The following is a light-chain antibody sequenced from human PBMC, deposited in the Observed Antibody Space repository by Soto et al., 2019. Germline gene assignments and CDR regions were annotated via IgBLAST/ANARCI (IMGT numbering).Light chain of an antibody. CDR3: QQYNNWPLLT. CDR1: QSVSSN. V-gene: IGKV3D-15*01. Sequence: EIVMTQSPATLSVSPGERATLSCRASQSVSSNLAWYQQKPGQAPRLLIYGASIRATGIPARFSGSGSGTEFTLTISSLQAEDFAVYYGQQYNNWPLLTFGEGTKVEIK. J-gene: IGKJ4*01. CDR2: GAS.